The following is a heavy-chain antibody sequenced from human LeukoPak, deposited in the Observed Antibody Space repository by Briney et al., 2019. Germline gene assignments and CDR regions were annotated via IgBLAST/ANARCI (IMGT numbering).Heavy chain of an antibody. CDR2: IYYSGST. CDR1: GGPISSGDYY. Sequence: SQTLSLTCTVSGGPISSGDYYWSWIRQPPGKGLEWIGYIYYSGSTYYNPSPKSRVTISVDTSKDQFSLKLSSVTAADTAVYYCARTLTAYNDAFDIWGQGTMVTVSS. V-gene: IGHV4-30-4*08. J-gene: IGHJ3*02. CDR3: ARTLTAYNDAFDI. D-gene: IGHD1-14*01.